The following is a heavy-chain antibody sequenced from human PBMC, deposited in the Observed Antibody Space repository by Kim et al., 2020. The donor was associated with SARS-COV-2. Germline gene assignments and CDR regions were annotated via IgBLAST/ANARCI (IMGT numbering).Heavy chain of an antibody. CDR3: ARGRYYYDSSGYYLDY. V-gene: IGHV4-34*01. CDR2: INHSGST. CDR1: GGSFSGYY. D-gene: IGHD3-22*01. Sequence: SETLSLTCAVYGGSFSGYYWSWIRQPPGKGLEWIGEINHSGSTNYNPSLKSRVTISVDTSKNQFSLKLSSVTAADTAVYYCARGRYYYDSSGYYLDYWGQGTLVTVSS. J-gene: IGHJ4*02.